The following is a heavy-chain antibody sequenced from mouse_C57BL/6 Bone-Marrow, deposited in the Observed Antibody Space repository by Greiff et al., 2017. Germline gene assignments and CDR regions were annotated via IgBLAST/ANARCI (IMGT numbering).Heavy chain of an antibody. J-gene: IGHJ2*01. Sequence: QVQLQQPGAELVKPGASVQVSCKASGNTFTSYWLHWVKQRPGQGLEWIGRIHPSDSDTTYNQKFKGKSTLTVHKSSSTAYMQISSLTSADSAVYYCALWLRRRGYFDYWGQGTTLTVSS. CDR3: ALWLRRRGYFDY. CDR1: GNTFTSYW. D-gene: IGHD2-2*01. V-gene: IGHV1-74*01. CDR2: IHPSDSDT.